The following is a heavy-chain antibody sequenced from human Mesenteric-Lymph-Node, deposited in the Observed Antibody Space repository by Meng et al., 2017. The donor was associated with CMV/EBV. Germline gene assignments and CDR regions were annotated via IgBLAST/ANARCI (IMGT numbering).Heavy chain of an antibody. D-gene: IGHD2-15*01. Sequence: SETLSLTCAVYGGSFSGYYWSWIRQPPGKGLEWIGEINHSGSTNYNPSLKSRVTISVDTSKNQFSLKLSSVTAADTAVYYCARDTDRYCSGGSCYSDGMDVWGQGTTVT. V-gene: IGHV4-34*01. CDR1: GGSFSGYY. J-gene: IGHJ6*02. CDR2: INHSGST. CDR3: ARDTDRYCSGGSCYSDGMDV.